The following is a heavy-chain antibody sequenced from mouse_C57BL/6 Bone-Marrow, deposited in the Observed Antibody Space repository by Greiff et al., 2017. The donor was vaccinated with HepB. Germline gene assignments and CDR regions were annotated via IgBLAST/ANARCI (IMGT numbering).Heavy chain of an antibody. CDR2: IYPRDGST. V-gene: IGHV1-85*01. CDR1: GYTFTSYD. CDR3: ALPNYAMDY. Sequence: VQLVESGPELVKPGASVKLSCKASGYTFTSYDINWVKQRPGQGLEWIGWIYPRDGSTKYNEKFKGNATLTVDTSSSTAYMELHSLTSEDSAVSFCALPNYAMDYWGQGTSVTVSS. J-gene: IGHJ4*01.